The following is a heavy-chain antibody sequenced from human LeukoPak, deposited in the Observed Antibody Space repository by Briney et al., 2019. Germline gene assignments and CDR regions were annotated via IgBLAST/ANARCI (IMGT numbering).Heavy chain of an antibody. CDR2: ISYDGSNT. V-gene: IGHV3-30*02. CDR1: GFTFNSYG. J-gene: IGHJ4*02. D-gene: IGHD3-22*01. Sequence: GGSLRLSCAASGFTFNSYGMHWVRQAPGKGLEWLAFISYDGSNTYYADSVKGRFTVSRDDSKSTLYLQMNSLRADDAAVYYCAKDGSSYYYIYYWGQGTLVTVSS. CDR3: AKDGSSYYYIYY.